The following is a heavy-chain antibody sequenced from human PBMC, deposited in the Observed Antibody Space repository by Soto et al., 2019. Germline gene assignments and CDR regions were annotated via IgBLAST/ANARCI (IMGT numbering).Heavy chain of an antibody. CDR1: GFTLSNYV. V-gene: IGHV3-48*01. CDR3: AKEKISTSCCNWFDP. CDR2: IGSSSVTI. Sequence: PGGSLRLSCAASGFTLSNYVMNWVRQAPGKGLEWISCIGSSSVTIFHADSVKGRFTISRDNSKNTLYLQMNSLRAEDTAVYYCAKEKISTSCCNWFDPWGQGTLVTVSS. J-gene: IGHJ5*02. D-gene: IGHD2-2*01.